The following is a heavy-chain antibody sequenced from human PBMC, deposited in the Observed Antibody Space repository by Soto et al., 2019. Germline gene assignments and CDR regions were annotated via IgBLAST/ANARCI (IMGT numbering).Heavy chain of an antibody. CDR2: MYHSGST. J-gene: IGHJ4*02. Sequence: SETLSLTCAVSGGSISSGGYSWCWIRQPPGKGLEWIGYMYHSGSTYYNPSLKSRVTISIDSSKNQFSLNLSSVTAADTAVYYCARVPDYRGQGTLVTVSS. CDR3: ARVPDY. CDR1: GGSISSGGYS. V-gene: IGHV4-30-2*01.